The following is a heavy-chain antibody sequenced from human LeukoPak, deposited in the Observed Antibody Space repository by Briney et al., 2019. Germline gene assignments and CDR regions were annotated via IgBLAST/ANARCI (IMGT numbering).Heavy chain of an antibody. D-gene: IGHD4-17*01. J-gene: IGHJ4*02. CDR2: MNPTSGNK. Sequence: GASVKVSCKTSGYIFTNHDINWVRQAPGQGLEWMGWMNPTSGNKGYAQKFQGGVTMTSDTSMNTMYMEMSSLRSEDTAVYYCARAVATVTTRGYSYYFDFWGQGALVTVSS. CDR1: GYIFTNHD. CDR3: ARAVATVTTRGYSYYFDF. V-gene: IGHV1-8*01.